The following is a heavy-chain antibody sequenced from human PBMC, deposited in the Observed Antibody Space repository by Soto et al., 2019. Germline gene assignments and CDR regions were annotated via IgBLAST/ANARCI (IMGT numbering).Heavy chain of an antibody. CDR3: ARDDGYLQHHY. D-gene: IGHD1-1*01. CDR2: INQDGNEK. J-gene: IGHJ4*02. Sequence: GGSLRLSCSASGFTFSNYWMSWVRQAPGKGLKWLANINQDGNEKNHVDSVKGRFTISRDNAKNSLYLHLNSLRAEDTAVYYCARDDGYLQHHYWGQGTLVTVSS. V-gene: IGHV3-7*05. CDR1: GFTFSNYW.